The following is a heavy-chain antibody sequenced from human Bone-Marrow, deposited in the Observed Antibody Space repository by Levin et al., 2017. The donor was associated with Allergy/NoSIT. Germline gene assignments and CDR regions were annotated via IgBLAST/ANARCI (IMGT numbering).Heavy chain of an antibody. CDR1: GYTFTAYY. J-gene: IGHJ4*02. CDR2: INPNNGDT. V-gene: IGHV1-2*02. CDR3: ARDLTNLNVESY. Sequence: GGSLRLSCKASGYTFTAYYIHWVRQAPGQGLEWLAWINPNNGDTAYAQHLKDRVIVTSDTSISTAYMELNALRYDDAAVYFCARDLTNLNVESYWGQGTLVTVSS. D-gene: IGHD3-9*01.